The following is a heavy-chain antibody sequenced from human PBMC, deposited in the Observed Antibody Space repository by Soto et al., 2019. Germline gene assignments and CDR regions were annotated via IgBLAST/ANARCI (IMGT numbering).Heavy chain of an antibody. CDR3: ARETNNYDFWSGYYSGGMDV. V-gene: IGHV4-34*01. D-gene: IGHD3-3*01. CDR2: INHSGST. J-gene: IGHJ6*02. Sequence: PSETLSLTCAVYGGSFSGYYWSWIRQPPGKGLEWIGEINHSGSTNYNPSLKSRVTISVDTSKNQFSLKLSSVTAADTAVYYCARETNNYDFWSGYYSGGMDVWGQGTTVTVSS. CDR1: GGSFSGYY.